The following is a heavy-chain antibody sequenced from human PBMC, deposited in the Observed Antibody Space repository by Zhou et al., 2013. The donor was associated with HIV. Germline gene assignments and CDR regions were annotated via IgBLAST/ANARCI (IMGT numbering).Heavy chain of an antibody. J-gene: IGHJ5*02. CDR2: IIPNFGTA. CDR3: ARDSVFYGTYDDTDYYYANWFDP. V-gene: IGHV1-69*05. Sequence: QVQLVQSGAEVKKPGSSVKVSCKASGGTFTTFAISWLRQAPGQGLEWMGGIIPNFGTANYAPQFEGRVTITTDASTTTSFMELNSLTSEDTAVYFCARDSVFYGTYDDTDYYYANWFDPWGQGTLVTVSS. CDR1: GGTFTTFA. D-gene: IGHD3-22*01.